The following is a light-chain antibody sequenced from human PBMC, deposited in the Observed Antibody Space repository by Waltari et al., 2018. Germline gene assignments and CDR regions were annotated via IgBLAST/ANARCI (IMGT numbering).Light chain of an antibody. CDR1: QSINTR. Sequence: DIQMTQSPSTLSASVGDRVTITCRASQSINTRLAWYQQKPGKAPKLLIQKASSLEGGVPSRFSGSGSVAEFTLTISSLQPDDFATYYCQQYSTYSSTFGQGTRL. J-gene: IGKJ2*01. V-gene: IGKV1-5*03. CDR3: QQYSTYSST. CDR2: KAS.